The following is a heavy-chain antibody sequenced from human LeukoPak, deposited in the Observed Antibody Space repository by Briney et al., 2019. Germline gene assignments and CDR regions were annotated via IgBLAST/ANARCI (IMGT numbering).Heavy chain of an antibody. CDR1: GGSISSSSYY. V-gene: IGHV4-39*01. CDR2: IYYSGST. D-gene: IGHD6-25*01. CDR3: ARLSTRGYNWFDP. Sequence: KPSETLSLTCTVSGGSISSSSYYWGWIRQPPGKGLEWIGSIYYSGSTYYNPSLKSRVTISVDTSKNQFSLKLSSVTAADTAVYYCARLSTRGYNWFDPWGQGTLVTVSS. J-gene: IGHJ5*02.